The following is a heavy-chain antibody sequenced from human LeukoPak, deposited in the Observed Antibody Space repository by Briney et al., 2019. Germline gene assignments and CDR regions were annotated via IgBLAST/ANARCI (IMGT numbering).Heavy chain of an antibody. V-gene: IGHV3-23*01. CDR1: GFTFSSYA. CDR3: AKFIYLAKLRCQDY. D-gene: IGHD4-17*01. J-gene: IGHJ4*02. Sequence: GGSLRLSCAASGFTFSSYAMSWVRKAPGKGLEWVSAISGGGGSTYYADSVKGRFTISRDNSKNTLYLQMNSLRAEDTAVYYCAKFIYLAKLRCQDYWGQGTLVTVSS. CDR2: ISGGGGST.